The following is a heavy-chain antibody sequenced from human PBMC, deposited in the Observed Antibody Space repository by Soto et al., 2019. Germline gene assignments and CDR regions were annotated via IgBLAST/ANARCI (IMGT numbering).Heavy chain of an antibody. CDR1: GDSVSSNSAA. CDR2: TYYRSKWYN. V-gene: IGHV6-1*01. J-gene: IGHJ6*02. Sequence: SQTLSLTCAIPGDSVSSNSAARNWIRQSPSRGLEWLGRTYYRSKWYNDYAVSVKSRITINPDTSKNQFSLQLNSVTPEDTAVYYCARDGTTVTTGLYYYYYGMDVWGQGTTVTVSS. CDR3: ARDGTTVTTGLYYYYYGMDV. D-gene: IGHD4-17*01.